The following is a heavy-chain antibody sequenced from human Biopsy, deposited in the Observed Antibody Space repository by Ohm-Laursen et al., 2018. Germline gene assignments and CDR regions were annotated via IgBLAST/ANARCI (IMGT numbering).Heavy chain of an antibody. Sequence: SDTLSLTCAVFGKTFSDYQWSWIRQPPGKGPEWIEQINQAGTTNYNPSLKSRVSISADASKYEFSLRLTSVTAADTAVYLCGNEVHGRDYWGLGAQVTVSS. CDR2: INQAGTT. CDR3: GNEVHGRDY. V-gene: IGHV4-34*08. D-gene: IGHD2-15*01. J-gene: IGHJ4*02. CDR1: GKTFSDYQ.